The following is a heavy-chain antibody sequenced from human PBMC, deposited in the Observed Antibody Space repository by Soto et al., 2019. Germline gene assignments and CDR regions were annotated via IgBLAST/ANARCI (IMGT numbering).Heavy chain of an antibody. CDR3: ARDMLGIAVAGGGDY. J-gene: IGHJ4*02. D-gene: IGHD6-19*01. V-gene: IGHV3-21*01. Sequence: EVQLVESGGGLVKPGGSLRLSCAASGFTFSSYSMNWVRQAPGKGLEWVSSISSSSSYIYYADSVKGRFTISRDNAKNPLYLQMNSLRAEDTAVYYCARDMLGIAVAGGGDYWGQGTLVTVSS. CDR2: ISSSSSYI. CDR1: GFTFSSYS.